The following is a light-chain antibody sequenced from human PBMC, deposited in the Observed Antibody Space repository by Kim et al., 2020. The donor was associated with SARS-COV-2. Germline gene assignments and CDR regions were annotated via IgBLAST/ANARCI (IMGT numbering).Light chain of an antibody. CDR2: DNN. CDR1: SSHIGNNS. V-gene: IGLV1-51*01. J-gene: IGLJ2*01. Sequence: QMETTSLSGSSSHIGNNSVSRCRQLPATAPNLLIYDNNNPPSGIPDQFAGAESGTSATLGITGLQTGDEAEYYCGTWDSSVSAVVFGGGTRLTVL. CDR3: GTWDSSVSAVV.